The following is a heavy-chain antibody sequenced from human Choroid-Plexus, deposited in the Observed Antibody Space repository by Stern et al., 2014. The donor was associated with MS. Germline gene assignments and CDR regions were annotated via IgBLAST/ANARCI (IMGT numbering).Heavy chain of an antibody. CDR3: ARQTTAWASDV. D-gene: IGHD1-14*01. V-gene: IGHV5-51*01. Sequence: EVQLVESGAELIRPGESLKISCKGSGFKFSIYWIAWVRQMPGKGLEWMGIIYPGDSETRYSPSFQGHVTMSADNSTRTACLQWSSLNASDTAMYFCARQTTAWASDVWGQGTLVTVSS. CDR2: IYPGDSET. CDR1: GFKFSIYW. J-gene: IGHJ4*02.